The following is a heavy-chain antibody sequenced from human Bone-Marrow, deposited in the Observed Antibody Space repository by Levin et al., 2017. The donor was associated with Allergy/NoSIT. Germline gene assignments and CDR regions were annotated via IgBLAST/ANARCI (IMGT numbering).Heavy chain of an antibody. J-gene: IGHJ4*02. Sequence: GGSLRLSCAASGFTFYNYVMNWVRQSPGKGLEWVSGISSSGGSTYYADSVKGRFTISRDNSKNTLYLQINSLGAEDTAVYYCAKAKSHLDYYGSGSYDFWGQGTLVTVSS. CDR3: AKAKSHLDYYGSGSYDF. D-gene: IGHD3-10*01. CDR2: ISSSGGST. V-gene: IGHV3-23*01. CDR1: GFTFYNYV.